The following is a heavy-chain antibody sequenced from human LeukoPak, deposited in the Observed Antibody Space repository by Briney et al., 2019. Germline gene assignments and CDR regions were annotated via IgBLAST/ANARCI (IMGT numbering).Heavy chain of an antibody. V-gene: IGHV4-4*07. Sequence: SETLSLTCTVSGGSINSYYWTWIRQPAGKGLEWIGRIHTSGNTDYNPSLQSRITMSVDSSKNQFSLKLSSVTAADTAVYYCAREGSMTARPFVSIDYWGQGTLVTVSS. J-gene: IGHJ4*02. CDR1: GGSINSYY. CDR2: IHTSGNT. CDR3: AREGSMTARPFVSIDY. D-gene: IGHD6-6*01.